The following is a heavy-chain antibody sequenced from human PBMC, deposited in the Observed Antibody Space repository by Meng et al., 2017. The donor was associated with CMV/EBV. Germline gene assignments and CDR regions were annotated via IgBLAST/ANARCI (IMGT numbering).Heavy chain of an antibody. CDR1: GGSISSGHYY. J-gene: IGHJ4*02. V-gene: IGHV4-30-4*08. Sequence: HVHPQEYVPGLGKPSQTLSLTCTVSGGSISSGHYYWSWIRQPPGKGLEWIGYIYYSGSTYYNPSLKSRVTISVDTSKNQFSLKLSSVTAADTAVYYCARDNRRGGVDYWGQGTLVTVSS. D-gene: IGHD3-3*01. CDR2: IYYSGST. CDR3: ARDNRRGGVDY.